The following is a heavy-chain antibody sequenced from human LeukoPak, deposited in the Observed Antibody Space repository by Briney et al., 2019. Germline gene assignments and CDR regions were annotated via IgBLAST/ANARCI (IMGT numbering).Heavy chain of an antibody. D-gene: IGHD6-13*01. J-gene: IGHJ4*02. Sequence: SGGSLRLSCAVSGFTSSSYEMNWVRQAPGKGLEWVSYISSSGRTIYYADSVKGRFTISRDSARNSLDLQMNSLRVEDTAVYYCARRAIAEGFDYWGQGTLVTVSS. V-gene: IGHV3-48*03. CDR1: GFTSSSYE. CDR2: ISSSGRTI. CDR3: ARRAIAEGFDY.